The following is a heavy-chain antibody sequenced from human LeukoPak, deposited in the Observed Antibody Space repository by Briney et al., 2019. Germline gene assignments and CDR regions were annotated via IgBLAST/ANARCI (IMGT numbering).Heavy chain of an antibody. CDR2: IYTSGST. V-gene: IGHV4-61*02. Sequence: PSETPSLTCTVSGGSISSDNYYWSWIRQPAGKGLEWIGRIYTSGSTNYNPSLKSRVTISVDTSKNQFSLKLSSVTAADTAMYYCARDQVGATEFDYWGQGTLVTVSS. J-gene: IGHJ4*02. D-gene: IGHD1-26*01. CDR3: ARDQVGATEFDY. CDR1: GGSISSDNYY.